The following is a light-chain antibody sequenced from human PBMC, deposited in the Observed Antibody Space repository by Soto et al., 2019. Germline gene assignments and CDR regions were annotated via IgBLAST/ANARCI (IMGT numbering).Light chain of an antibody. CDR1: QSVTTN. Sequence: EIMMTQSPGTLSVSPGEGATLSCTASQSVTTNLAWYQQKPGQAPRLLIFDASARAVDIPGRFSGSKSGTEFTLTISSLQPEDFAVYYCHYYDKWPPGTFGQGTKVEIK. CDR2: DAS. CDR3: HYYDKWPPGT. J-gene: IGKJ1*01. V-gene: IGKV3D-15*01.